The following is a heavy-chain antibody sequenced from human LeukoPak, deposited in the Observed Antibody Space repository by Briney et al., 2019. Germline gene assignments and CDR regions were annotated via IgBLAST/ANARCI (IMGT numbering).Heavy chain of an antibody. D-gene: IGHD1-26*01. V-gene: IGHV3-23*01. CDR3: AKSPSGSPYYFDY. CDR2: ISGSGGST. Sequence: GGSLRLSCAASGYTFSSYAMSWVRQAPGKGLEWVSAISGSGGSTYYADSVKGRFTISRDNSKNTLYLQMNSLRAEDTAVYYCAKSPSGSPYYFDYLGEGALVTVSS. J-gene: IGHJ4*02. CDR1: GYTFSSYA.